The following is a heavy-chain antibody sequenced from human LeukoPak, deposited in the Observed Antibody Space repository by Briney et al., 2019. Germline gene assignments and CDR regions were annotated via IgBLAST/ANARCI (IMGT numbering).Heavy chain of an antibody. CDR1: GFTFSSYG. Sequence: GGSLRLSCAASGFTFSSYGMHWVRQAPGKGLEWVAIISYDVINRYYADSVKGRFTISRDNSKNTLYLQMNSLRVGDTAVYYCARSIAAAGDYYYYGMDVWGQGTTVTVSS. D-gene: IGHD6-13*01. J-gene: IGHJ6*02. V-gene: IGHV3-30*03. CDR3: ARSIAAAGDYYYYGMDV. CDR2: ISYDVINR.